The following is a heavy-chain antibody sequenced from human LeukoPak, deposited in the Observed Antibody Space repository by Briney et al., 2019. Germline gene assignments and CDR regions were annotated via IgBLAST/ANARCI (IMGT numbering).Heavy chain of an antibody. J-gene: IGHJ4*02. CDR1: GGSTSSTNW. D-gene: IGHD1-26*01. CDR2: ISLAGRT. Sequence: PSETLSLTCGVSGGSTSSTNWWSWVRQPPGQGLEWIGEISLAGRTNYNPSLNGRVTMSLGESSNQLSLNLTSVTAADTAIYYCSRESGAFCPFGYWGQGTLVIVPS. V-gene: IGHV4-4*02. CDR3: SRESGAFCPFGY.